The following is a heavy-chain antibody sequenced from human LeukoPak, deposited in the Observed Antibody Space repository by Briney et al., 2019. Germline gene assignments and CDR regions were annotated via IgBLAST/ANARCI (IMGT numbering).Heavy chain of an antibody. D-gene: IGHD5-12*01. CDR2: INHSGST. V-gene: IGHV4-34*01. J-gene: IGHJ4*02. Sequence: PSETLSLTCAVYGGSFSGYYWSWIRQPPGKGPEWIGEINHSGSTNYNPSLKSRVTISVDTSKNQFSLKLSSVTAADTAVYYCARHRIRYIVATAVDYWGQGTLVTVSS. CDR1: GGSFSGYY. CDR3: ARHRIRYIVATAVDY.